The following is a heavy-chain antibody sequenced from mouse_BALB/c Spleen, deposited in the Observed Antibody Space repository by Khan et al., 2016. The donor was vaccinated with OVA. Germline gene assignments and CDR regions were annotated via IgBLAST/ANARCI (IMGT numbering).Heavy chain of an antibody. CDR1: GYSITSGYG. V-gene: IGHV3-1*02. CDR3: ARTARIKY. CDR2: IRYSGST. Sequence: DVKLQESGPGLVKPSQSLSLTCTVTGYSITSGYGWNLIRQFPGNKLEWMGYIRYSGSTNYNPSLKSRISITRDTSKNQFFLQLNSVTTEDTATYYCARTARIKYWGQGTTLTVSS. D-gene: IGHD1-2*01. J-gene: IGHJ2*01.